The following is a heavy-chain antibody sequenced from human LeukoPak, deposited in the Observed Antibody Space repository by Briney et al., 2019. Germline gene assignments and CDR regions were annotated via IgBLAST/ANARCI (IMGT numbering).Heavy chain of an antibody. CDR1: GFTFSSYA. CDR3: AKDIPQIGLNNWFGP. J-gene: IGHJ5*02. CDR2: ISGSGGST. V-gene: IGHV3-23*01. Sequence: AGGSLRLSCAASGFTFSSYAMSWVRQAPGKGLEWVSAISGSGGSTYYADSVKGRFTISRDNSKNTLYLQMNSLRAEDTAVYYCAKDIPQIGLNNWFGPWGQGTLVTVSS. D-gene: IGHD3/OR15-3a*01.